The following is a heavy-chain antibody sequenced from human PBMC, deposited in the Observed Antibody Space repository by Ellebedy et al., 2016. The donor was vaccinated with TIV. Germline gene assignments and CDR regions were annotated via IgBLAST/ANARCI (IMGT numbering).Heavy chain of an antibody. J-gene: IGHJ4*02. CDR2: ISNTGTRT. CDR3: VAIFGVGY. Sequence: GESLKISCAASGFTFNSYAMSWVRQAPGKGPEWVSTISNTGTRTYYAESVEGRFIITRDNSKNTLYLQMNSLRAEDTAVYYCVAIFGVGYWGQGTLVTVSS. D-gene: IGHD3-3*01. V-gene: IGHV3-23*01. CDR1: GFTFNSYA.